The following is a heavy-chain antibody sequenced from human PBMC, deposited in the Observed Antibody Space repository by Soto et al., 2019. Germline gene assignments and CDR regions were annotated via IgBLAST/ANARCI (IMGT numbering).Heavy chain of an antibody. Sequence: XSVKVSCTASGCTFSSHAMDLVRQAPGQRLEWMGWINAGNGNTKYSQNFQGRVAITRDTSASTAYMELRSLRSEDTAVYYCARDGASIKVFGVVYYFDYWGQGTLVTVSS. V-gene: IGHV1-3*01. CDR2: INAGNGNT. D-gene: IGHD3-3*01. CDR3: ARDGASIKVFGVVYYFDY. J-gene: IGHJ4*02. CDR1: GCTFSSHA.